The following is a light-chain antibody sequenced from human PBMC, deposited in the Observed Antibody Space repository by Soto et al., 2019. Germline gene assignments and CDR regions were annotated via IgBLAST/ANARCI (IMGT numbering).Light chain of an antibody. Sequence: DIVLMQSPGTLSLSPGERATLSCRTSEAILNNYLAWFQQKPGQPPRLLIYLASNRAAGVPDRFSGSGSGTDFTLTISRLEPEDFAVYYCQHFGTPPWTFGQGTKVEI. CDR1: EAILNNY. CDR3: QHFGTPPWT. CDR2: LAS. J-gene: IGKJ1*01. V-gene: IGKV3-20*01.